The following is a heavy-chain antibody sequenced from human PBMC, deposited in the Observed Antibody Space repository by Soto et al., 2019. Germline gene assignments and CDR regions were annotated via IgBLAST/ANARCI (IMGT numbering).Heavy chain of an antibody. V-gene: IGHV1-8*01. CDR2: MNPNSGNT. CDR1: GYTFTSYD. Sequence: QVQLVQSGAEVKKPGASVKVSCKASGYTFTSYDINWVRQATGQGLEWMGWMNPNSGNTGYAQKFQGRVTMTRNTSIRTAYMELSSLRSEDTAVYYCARGVAAAGTNYYYYGMDVWGQGTTVTVSS. CDR3: ARGVAAAGTNYYYYGMDV. D-gene: IGHD6-13*01. J-gene: IGHJ6*02.